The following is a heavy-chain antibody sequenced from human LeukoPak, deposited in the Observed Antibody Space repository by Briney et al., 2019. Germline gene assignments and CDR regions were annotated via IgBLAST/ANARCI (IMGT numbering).Heavy chain of an antibody. CDR2: IYYTGST. CDR1: GGSINNYY. CDR3: ARVRGVIIEPTYYYYYMDV. Sequence: PSETLSLTCTVSGGSINNYYWSWIRQPPGKGLEWIGYIYYTGSTNYNPSLKSRVTISVDTSKNQFSLKLSSVTAADTAVYYCARVRGVIIEPTYYYYYMDVWGKGTTVTVSS. J-gene: IGHJ6*03. V-gene: IGHV4-59*12. D-gene: IGHD3-10*01.